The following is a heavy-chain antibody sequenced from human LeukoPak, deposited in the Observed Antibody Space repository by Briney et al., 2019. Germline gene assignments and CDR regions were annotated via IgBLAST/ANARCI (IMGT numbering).Heavy chain of an antibody. CDR1: GFTFSSYS. J-gene: IGHJ4*02. Sequence: PGGSLRLSCAASGFTFSSYSMNWVRQAPGKGLEWVSSISSSSSYIYYADSVKGRFTISRDNAKNSLYLQMNSLRAEDTAVYYCARDYYDSNGYYRFDYWGQGTLVTVSS. CDR2: ISSSSSYI. CDR3: ARDYYDSNGYYRFDY. D-gene: IGHD3-22*01. V-gene: IGHV3-21*01.